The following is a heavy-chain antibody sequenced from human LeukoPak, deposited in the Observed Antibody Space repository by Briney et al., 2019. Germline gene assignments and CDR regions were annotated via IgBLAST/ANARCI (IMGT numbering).Heavy chain of an antibody. J-gene: IGHJ4*02. CDR2: ISWNSGSI. CDR3: ARDATYCLDY. V-gene: IGHV3-9*01. Sequence: GRSLRLSCAASGFTFDDYAMHWVRQAPGKGLEWVSGISWNSGSIGYADSVKGRFTISRDNAKNSLYLQMNSLRAEDTAVYYCARDATYCLDYWGQGTLVTVSS. CDR1: GFTFDDYA.